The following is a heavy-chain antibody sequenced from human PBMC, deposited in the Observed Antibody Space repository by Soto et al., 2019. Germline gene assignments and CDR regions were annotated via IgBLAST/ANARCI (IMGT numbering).Heavy chain of an antibody. CDR1: GFTFSSYA. Sequence: GGSLRLSCAASGFTFSSYAMSWVRQAPGKGLEWVSAISGSGGSTYDADSVNGRFTISRDNSKNTLYLQMNSLRAEDTAVYYCAKVPCITSFGGCYYGMDVWGQGTTVTVSS. CDR3: AKVPCITSFGGCYYGMDV. J-gene: IGHJ6*02. CDR2: ISGSGGST. D-gene: IGHD3-3*01. V-gene: IGHV3-23*01.